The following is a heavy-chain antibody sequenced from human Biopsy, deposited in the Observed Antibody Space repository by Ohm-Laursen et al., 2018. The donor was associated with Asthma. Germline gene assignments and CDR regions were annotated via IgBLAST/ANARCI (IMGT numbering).Heavy chain of an antibody. CDR2: IYRNGDT. J-gene: IGHJ4*02. D-gene: IGHD2-21*02. V-gene: IGHV4-30-2*06. CDR1: GDSIDSGDYS. Sequence: TLSLTWSVSGDSIDSGDYSWTWIRQSPGVGLEWIGYIYRNGDTYYNPTLKNRVTISIDRSKNQFSLRLRSVTAADTAVYYCARGWNCGGDCYSLDYWGRGTLVTVSS. CDR3: ARGWNCGGDCYSLDY.